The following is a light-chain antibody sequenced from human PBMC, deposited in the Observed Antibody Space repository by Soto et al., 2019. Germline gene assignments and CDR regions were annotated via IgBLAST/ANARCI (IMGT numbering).Light chain of an antibody. V-gene: IGKV1-39*01. CDR2: AAS. J-gene: IGKJ2*01. CDR1: QSISSY. Sequence: DIQMTQSPSSLSASVGDRVTITCRASQSISSYLNWYQQKPGKAPKLLIYAASSLQSGVPSRFSGSGSGTDFTLTINSLQPDDFTTFYCQQYGSYPYTFGQGTRLEIK. CDR3: QQYGSYPYT.